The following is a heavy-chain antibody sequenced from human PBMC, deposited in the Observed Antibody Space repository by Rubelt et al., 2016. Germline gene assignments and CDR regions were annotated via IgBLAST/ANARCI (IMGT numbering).Heavy chain of an antibody. Sequence: EVQLLESGGDLVQPGGSLRLSCAASRFTFSTYAIGWVRQAPGKVLEWVPSTTGRGVQPYSAGSVNCRFTISRDNSKNTPYLQMNSLRAEDAAVYYCATKSNGFDYWGQGTLVTVSS. CDR2: TTGRGVQP. CDR3: ATKSNGFDY. V-gene: IGHV3-23*01. J-gene: IGHJ4*02. CDR1: RFTFSTYA. D-gene: IGHD2-8*01.